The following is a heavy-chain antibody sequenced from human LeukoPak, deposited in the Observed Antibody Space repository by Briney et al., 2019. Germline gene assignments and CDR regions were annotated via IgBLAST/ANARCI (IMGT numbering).Heavy chain of an antibody. CDR3: AMDTHVIKRFDS. Sequence: ASETLSLTCTVSGDSLSTTTYYWGWARQPPAKGLEWIGSIHSGGRTYYDLSLKGRLTISVDTSKTQFSLELNSVTAADTAVYYCAMDTHVIKRFDSWSPGTLVTVSS. CDR2: IHSGGRT. CDR1: GDSLSTTTYY. J-gene: IGHJ4*02. V-gene: IGHV4-39*01. D-gene: IGHD5-18*01.